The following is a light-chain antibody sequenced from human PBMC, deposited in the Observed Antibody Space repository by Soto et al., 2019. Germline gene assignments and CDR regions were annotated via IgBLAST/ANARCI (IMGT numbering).Light chain of an antibody. CDR1: QSVSSSY. V-gene: IGKV3-20*01. CDR3: QQYGSSPQA. CDR2: GAS. Sequence: DIVLTQSTGTLSLSPGERSTLSCMASQSVSSSYLAWYQQKPGQAPRLLIYGASSRATGIPDRFSGSGFGTDFTLTISRLEPEDFAVYYCQQYGSSPQAFGQGTKVDIK. J-gene: IGKJ1*01.